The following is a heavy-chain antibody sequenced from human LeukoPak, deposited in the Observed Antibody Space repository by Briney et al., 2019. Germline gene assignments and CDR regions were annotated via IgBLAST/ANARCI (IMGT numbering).Heavy chain of an antibody. V-gene: IGHV3-64*01. CDR1: GFTFSSYA. J-gene: IGHJ4*02. CDR3: AKARQKSKTYYFDY. CDR2: ISSNGGST. Sequence: GSLRLSCAASGFTFSSYAMHWVRQAPGKGLEYVSAISSNGGSTYYANSVKGRFTISRDNSKNTLYLQMNSLRAEDTAVYYCAKARQKSKTYYFDYWGQGTLVTVSS.